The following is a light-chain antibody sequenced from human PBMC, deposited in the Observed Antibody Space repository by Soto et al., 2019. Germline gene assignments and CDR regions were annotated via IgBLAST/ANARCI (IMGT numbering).Light chain of an antibody. CDR1: QSISSW. J-gene: IGKJ1*01. V-gene: IGKV1-5*03. Sequence: DIELIQFPSTSSASIGDRVTITCRASQSISSWLAWYQQKPGKAPKLLIYKASSLESGVPSRFSGSGSGTEFTLTISSLQPDDFATYYCQQYNSYSRTFGQGTKVDIK. CDR2: KAS. CDR3: QQYNSYSRT.